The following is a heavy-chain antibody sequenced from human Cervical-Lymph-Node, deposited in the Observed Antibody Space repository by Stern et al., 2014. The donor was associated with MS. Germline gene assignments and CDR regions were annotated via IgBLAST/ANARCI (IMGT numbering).Heavy chain of an antibody. J-gene: IGHJ6*02. D-gene: IGHD3-3*01. V-gene: IGHV4-61*02. CDR1: GDSISNGTYY. Sequence: MQLVESGPRLVKSSQTLSLTCSVSGDSISNGTYYWSWIRQPAGKGLEWIGRMYIRGNTNYNPSLESRVTISVDTSKNQFPLKLTSVTAADTAVYYCARNRVVKGGMNVWGQGTTVTVSS. CDR2: MYIRGNT. CDR3: ARNRVVKGGMNV.